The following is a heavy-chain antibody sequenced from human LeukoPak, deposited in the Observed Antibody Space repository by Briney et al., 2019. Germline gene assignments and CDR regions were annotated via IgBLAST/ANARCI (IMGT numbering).Heavy chain of an antibody. CDR1: GGSINGYY. CDR3: VAYFQH. Sequence: LSLTCAVSGGSINGYYWGWIRQPPGKGLEWVSDISSSGSSLNYADSVKGRFTTSRDNAKNSLYLQMNSLRDEDTAVYYCVAYFQHWGRGTLVTVSS. CDR2: ISSSGSSL. J-gene: IGHJ1*01. V-gene: IGHV3-11*04.